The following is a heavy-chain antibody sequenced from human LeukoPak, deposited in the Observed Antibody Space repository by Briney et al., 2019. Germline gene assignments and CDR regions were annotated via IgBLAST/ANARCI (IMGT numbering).Heavy chain of an antibody. CDR2: INHSGST. Sequence: PPETLSLTCADYGGSFSGYYWSWIRQPPGKGREGIGEINHSGSTNYNPSLKSRVTISVDTSRHQFPLKLSSVTAADTAVYYCARETAAGTDYYYYMDVWGKGTTVTVSS. V-gene: IGHV4-34*01. J-gene: IGHJ6*03. CDR3: ARETAAGTDYYYYMDV. D-gene: IGHD6-13*01. CDR1: GGSFSGYY.